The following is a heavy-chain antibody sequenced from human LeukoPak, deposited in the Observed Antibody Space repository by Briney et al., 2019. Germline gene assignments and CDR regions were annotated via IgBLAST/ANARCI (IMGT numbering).Heavy chain of an antibody. D-gene: IGHD3-3*01. CDR2: INTDGSTT. CDR1: GFTFSTYW. V-gene: IGHV3-74*01. CDR3: ARDPLEWEPPVDY. J-gene: IGHJ4*02. Sequence: PGGSLRLSCAASGFTFSTYWMHWVRQAPGKGLVWVSRINTDGSTTSYADSVRGRFTISRDNAKNTLYLQMNSLRAEDTAVYYCARDPLEWEPPVDYWGQGTLVTVSS.